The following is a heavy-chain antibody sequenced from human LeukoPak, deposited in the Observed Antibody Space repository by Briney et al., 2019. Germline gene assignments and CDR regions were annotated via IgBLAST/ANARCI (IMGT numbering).Heavy chain of an antibody. CDR3: AKRGVVIRVILVGFHKEAYYFDS. J-gene: IGHJ4*02. CDR2: ISGSGGRP. CDR1: GVTLSNYG. D-gene: IGHD3-22*01. V-gene: IGHV3-23*01. Sequence: PGGSLRLSCAVSGVTLSNYGMSWVRQAPGKGLEWVAGISGSGGRPNYADSVKGRFTISRHNAKNTLYLQMNSLRAEDTAVYFCAKRGVVIRVILVGFHKEAYYFDSWGQGALVTVSS.